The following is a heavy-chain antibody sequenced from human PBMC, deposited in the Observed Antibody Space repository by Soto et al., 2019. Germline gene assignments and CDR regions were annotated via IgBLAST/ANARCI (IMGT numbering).Heavy chain of an antibody. V-gene: IGHV4-59*01. CDR3: ARGGYDWDS. CDR2: FYYSGST. CDR1: GGSISGYY. D-gene: IGHD3-16*01. J-gene: IGHJ4*02. Sequence: QVQLQESGPGLVKPSETLSLTCTVSGGSISGYYWSWIRQPPGKSLEWIGYFYYSGSTNYNPSLKSRVTRSVDTSKNQFSLRLTSVTAADTAVYYCARGGYDWDSWGQGTLVTVSS.